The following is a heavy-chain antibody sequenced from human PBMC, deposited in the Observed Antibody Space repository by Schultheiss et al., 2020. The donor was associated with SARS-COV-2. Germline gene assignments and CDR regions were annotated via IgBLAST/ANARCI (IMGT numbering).Heavy chain of an antibody. Sequence: SETLSLTCAVSGGSISSSNWWSWVRQPPGKGLECIGEINHSGSTCYNPSLKSLMTISVDTSKNQFSLNLNSVTAADTAVYYCARGRYGAYCGGDCSPPKVPNWFDPWGQGTLVTVSS. J-gene: IGHJ5*02. CDR3: ARGRYGAYCGGDCSPPKVPNWFDP. V-gene: IGHV4-4*02. CDR2: INHSGST. CDR1: GGSISSSNW. D-gene: IGHD2-21*02.